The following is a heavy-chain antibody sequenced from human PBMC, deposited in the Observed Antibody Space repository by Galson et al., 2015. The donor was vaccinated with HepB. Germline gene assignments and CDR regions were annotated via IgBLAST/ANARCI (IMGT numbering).Heavy chain of an antibody. V-gene: IGHV3-73*01. D-gene: IGHD2-2*02. CDR3: TRLRDEYQLLYDNYYGMDV. Sequence: SLRLSCAASGFTFSGSAMHWARQASGKGLEWVGRIRSKANSYATAYAASVKGRFTISRDDSKNTAYLQMNSLKTEDTAVYYCTRLRDEYQLLYDNYYGMDVWGQGTTVTVSS. CDR2: IRSKANSYAT. CDR1: GFTFSGSA. J-gene: IGHJ6*02.